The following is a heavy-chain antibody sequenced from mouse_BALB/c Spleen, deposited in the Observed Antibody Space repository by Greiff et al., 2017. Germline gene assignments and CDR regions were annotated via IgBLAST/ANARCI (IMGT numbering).Heavy chain of an antibody. D-gene: IGHD2-4*01. CDR2: IDPENGDT. CDR3: NANDDYDFAY. CDR1: GFNIKDYY. J-gene: IGHJ3*01. Sequence: VQLQQSGAELVRSGASVKLSCTASGFNIKDYYMHWVKQRPEQGLEWIGWIDPENGDTEYAPKFQGKATMTADTSSNTAYLQLSSLTSEDTAVYYCNANDDYDFAYWGQGTLVTVSA. V-gene: IGHV14-4*02.